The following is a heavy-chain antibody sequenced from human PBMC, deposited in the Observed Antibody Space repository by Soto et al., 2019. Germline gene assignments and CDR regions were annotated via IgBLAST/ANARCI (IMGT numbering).Heavy chain of an antibody. CDR3: AKVISVGRVLQWLSPYYYYGMDV. J-gene: IGHJ6*02. CDR2: ISGSGGST. Sequence: GGSLRLSCAASGFTFSSYAMSWVRQAPGKGLEWVSAISGSGGSTYYADSVKGRFTISRDNPKNTLYLQMNSLRAEDTAVYYCAKVISVGRVLQWLSPYYYYGMDVWGQGTTVTVSS. V-gene: IGHV3-23*01. CDR1: GFTFSSYA. D-gene: IGHD3-3*01.